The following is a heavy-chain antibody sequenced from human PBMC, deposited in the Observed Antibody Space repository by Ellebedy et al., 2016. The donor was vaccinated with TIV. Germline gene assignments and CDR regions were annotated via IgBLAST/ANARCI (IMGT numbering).Heavy chain of an antibody. CDR1: GGSMRDNY. CDR3: AREDYYDSSGYRVFDY. J-gene: IGHJ4*02. CDR2: IYYSGST. V-gene: IGHV4-59*08. D-gene: IGHD3-22*01. Sequence: SETLSLXXTVSGGSMRDNYWSWIRQPPGKGLEWIGYIYYSGSTNYNPSLKSRVTISVDTSKNQFSLKLSSVTAADTAVYYCAREDYYDSSGYRVFDYWGQGTLVTVSS.